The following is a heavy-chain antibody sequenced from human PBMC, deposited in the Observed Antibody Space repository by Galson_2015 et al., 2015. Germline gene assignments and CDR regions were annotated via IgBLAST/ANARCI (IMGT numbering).Heavy chain of an antibody. V-gene: IGHV4-34*01. D-gene: IGHD2-21*02. CDR2: INHSGST. CDR1: GGSFSSYY. CDR3: ANLRGGDWVFDY. J-gene: IGHJ4*02. Sequence: ETLSLTCAVYGGSFSSYYWNWIRQPPGKGLEWIGEINHSGSTKYSPSLKSRVTISVDTSKNQFSLKLSSVTAADTAVYYCANLRGGDWVFDYWGQGILVTVSS.